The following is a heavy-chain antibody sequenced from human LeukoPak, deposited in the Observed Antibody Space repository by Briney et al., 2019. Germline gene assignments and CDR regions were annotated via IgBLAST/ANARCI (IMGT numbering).Heavy chain of an antibody. D-gene: IGHD3-22*01. CDR1: GFTFSSYS. CDR3: ARDYGSDYYDSSPGGYFDY. CDR2: ISSSSSYI. Sequence: GGSLRLSCAASGFTFSSYSMNWVRQAPGKGLEWVPSISSSSSYIYYADSVKGRFTISRDNAKNSLYLQMNSLRAEDTAVYYCARDYGSDYYDSSPGGYFDYWGQGTLVTVSS. V-gene: IGHV3-21*01. J-gene: IGHJ4*02.